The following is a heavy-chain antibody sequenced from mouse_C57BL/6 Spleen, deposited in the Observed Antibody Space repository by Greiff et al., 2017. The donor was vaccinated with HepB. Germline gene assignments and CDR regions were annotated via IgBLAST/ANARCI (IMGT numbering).Heavy chain of an antibody. CDR2: ISSGSSTI. J-gene: IGHJ2*01. V-gene: IGHV5-17*01. CDR1: GFTFSGYG. CDR3: AKLYDGSSYFDD. Sequence: EVQLVESGGGLVKPGGSLKLSCAASGFTFSGYGMHWVRQAPEKGLEWVAYISSGSSTIYYADTVKGRFTISRDNAKNTLFLQMTSLRSEDTARYYCAKLYDGSSYFDDWGQGTTLTVAS. D-gene: IGHD1-1*01.